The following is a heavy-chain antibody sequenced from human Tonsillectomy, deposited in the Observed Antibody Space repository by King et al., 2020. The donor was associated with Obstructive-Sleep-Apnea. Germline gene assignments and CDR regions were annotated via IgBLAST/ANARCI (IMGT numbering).Heavy chain of an antibody. CDR2: INPNSGGT. CDR3: AGAIVGATQTLRY. V-gene: IGHV1-2*04. D-gene: IGHD1-26*01. J-gene: IGHJ4*02. Sequence: VQLVESGAEVKKPGASVKVSCKASGYTFTGYYMHWVRQAPGQGLEWMGWINPNSGGTNYAQKFQGWVTMTRDTSISTAYMELSRLRSDDTAVYYCAGAIVGATQTLRYWGQGTLVTVSS. CDR1: GYTFTGYY.